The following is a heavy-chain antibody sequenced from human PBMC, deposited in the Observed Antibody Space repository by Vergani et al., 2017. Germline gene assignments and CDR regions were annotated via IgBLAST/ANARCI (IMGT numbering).Heavy chain of an antibody. J-gene: IGHJ4*02. CDR3: ARDLGGVETYDDILTGYYKGIYYVDY. CDR2: IYHSGST. CDR1: GYSISSGYY. V-gene: IGHV4-38-2*02. Sequence: QVQLQESGPGLVKPSETLSLTCAVSGYSISSGYYWGWIRQPPGEGLEWIGSIYHSGSTYYNPSLQSRVTISVDTSQNQFSLKLSSVTAADTAWYYCARDLGGVETYDDILTGYYKGIYYVDYWGQGTLVTVSS. D-gene: IGHD3-9*01.